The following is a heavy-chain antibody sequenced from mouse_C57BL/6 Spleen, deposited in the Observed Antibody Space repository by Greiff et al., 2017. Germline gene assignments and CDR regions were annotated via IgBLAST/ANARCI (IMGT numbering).Heavy chain of an antibody. D-gene: IGHD1-1*01. CDR2: INYDGSST. J-gene: IGHJ1*03. V-gene: IGHV5-16*01. CDR1: GFTFSDYY. CDR3: ARDYYGYWYFDV. Sequence: EVQLVESEGGLVQPGSSMKLSCTASGFTFSDYYMAWVRQVPEKGLEWVANINYDGSSTYYHDSLKSRFIISRDNAKNILYLQMSSLKSEDTATYYCARDYYGYWYFDVWGTGTTVTVSS.